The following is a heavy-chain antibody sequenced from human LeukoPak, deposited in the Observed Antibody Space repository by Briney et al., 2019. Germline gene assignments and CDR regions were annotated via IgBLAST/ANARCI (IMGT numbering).Heavy chain of an antibody. D-gene: IGHD6-13*01. V-gene: IGHV1-18*01. CDR1: GYTFTSYA. CDR3: ARVVPLAAAGAESDWFDP. Sequence: ASVKVSCKASGYTFTSYAMNWVRQAPGQGLEWMGWISAYNGNTNYAQKLQGRVTMTTDTSTSTAYMELRSLRSDDTAVYYCARVVPLAAAGAESDWFDPWGQGTLVTVSS. CDR2: ISAYNGNT. J-gene: IGHJ5*02.